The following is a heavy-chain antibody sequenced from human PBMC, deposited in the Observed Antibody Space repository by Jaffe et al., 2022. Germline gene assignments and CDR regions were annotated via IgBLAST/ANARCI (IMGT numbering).Heavy chain of an antibody. J-gene: IGHJ4*02. V-gene: IGHV4-38-2*01. CDR2: IYHSGST. D-gene: IGHD3-10*01. CDR3: ARHPYYYGSGTKVTYFDY. Sequence: QVQLQESGPGLVKPSETLSLTCAVSGYSISSGYYWGWIRQPPGKGLEWIGSIYHSGSTYYNPSLKSRVTISVDTSKNQFSLKLSSVTAADTAVYYCARHPYYYGSGTKVTYFDYWGQGTLVTVSS. CDR1: GYSISSGYY.